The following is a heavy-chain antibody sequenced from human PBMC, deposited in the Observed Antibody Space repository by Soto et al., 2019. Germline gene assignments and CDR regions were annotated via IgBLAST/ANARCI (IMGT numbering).Heavy chain of an antibody. CDR3: ARVYSSSGLLDY. V-gene: IGHV4-59*01. D-gene: IGHD6-13*01. CDR2: IYYSGST. J-gene: IGHJ4*02. Sequence: SETLSLTCTVSGGSISSYYWSWIRQPPGKGLEWIGYIYYSGSTNYIPSLKSRVTISVDTSKNQFSLKLSSVTAADTAVYYCARVYSSSGLLDYWGQGTLVTVSS. CDR1: GGSISSYY.